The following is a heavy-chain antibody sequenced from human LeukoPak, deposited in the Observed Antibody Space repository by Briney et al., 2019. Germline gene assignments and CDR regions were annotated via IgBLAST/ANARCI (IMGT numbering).Heavy chain of an antibody. CDR1: GGSISSYY. CDR2: IYTSGST. J-gene: IGHJ6*03. V-gene: IGHV4-4*07. Sequence: SETLSLTCTVSGGSISSYYWSWIRQPAGKGLEWIGRIYTSGSTNYNPSLKSRVTMSVDTSKNQFSLKLSSATAADTAVYYCARVRYSYAQPYYYYYYYMDVWGKGTTVTVSS. D-gene: IGHD5-18*01. CDR3: ARVRYSYAQPYYYYYYYMDV.